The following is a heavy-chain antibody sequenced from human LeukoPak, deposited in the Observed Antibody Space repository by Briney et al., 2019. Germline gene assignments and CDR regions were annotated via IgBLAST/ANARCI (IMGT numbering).Heavy chain of an antibody. D-gene: IGHD4-17*01. Sequence: GGSLRLSCAASGFTFSSYSMNWVRQAPGKGLEWVSSISSSSSYIYYADSVKGRFTISRDNAKNSLYLQMNSLSAEDTAVYYCARVHDYGDRYAFDIWGQGTMVTVSS. CDR2: ISSSSSYI. CDR3: ARVHDYGDRYAFDI. V-gene: IGHV3-21*01. CDR1: GFTFSSYS. J-gene: IGHJ3*02.